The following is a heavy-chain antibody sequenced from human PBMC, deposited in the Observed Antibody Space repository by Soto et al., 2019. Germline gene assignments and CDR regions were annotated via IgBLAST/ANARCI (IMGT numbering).Heavy chain of an antibody. Sequence: QITLNESGPTVVRPTETLTLTCRFSGFSLTTSGVGVGWIRQSPGKDPEWIALIYWDDDKRYSAFMKSRLTITKDTSKNQVVLTVSDLDPTDTATYYCAHRVLRTVFGLVTTTAIDFDFWRQGTPVALSS. CDR1: GFSLTTSGVG. V-gene: IGHV2-5*02. J-gene: IGHJ4*02. D-gene: IGHD3-3*01. CDR2: IYWDDDK. CDR3: AHRVLRTVFGLVTTTAIDFDF.